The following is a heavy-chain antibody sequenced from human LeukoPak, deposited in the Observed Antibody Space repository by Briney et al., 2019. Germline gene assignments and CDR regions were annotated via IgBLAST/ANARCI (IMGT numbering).Heavy chain of an antibody. Sequence: ASVKVSCKASGYTFTSYYMHWVRQAPGQGLEWMGGIIPIFGTANYAQKFQGRVTITADESTSTAYMELSSLRSEDTAVYYCARDSPHNWFDPWGQGTLVTVSS. V-gene: IGHV1-69*13. CDR1: GYTFTSYY. J-gene: IGHJ5*02. CDR3: ARDSPHNWFDP. CDR2: IIPIFGTA.